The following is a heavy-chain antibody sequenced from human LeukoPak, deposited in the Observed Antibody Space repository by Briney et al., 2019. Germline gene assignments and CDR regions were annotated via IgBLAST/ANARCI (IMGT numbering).Heavy chain of an antibody. Sequence: GRSLRLSCAASGFTFSSYGMHWVRQAPGKGLEWVAVISYDGSNKYYADSVKGRFTISRDNSKNTLYLQMNSLRAEDTAVYYCAREGRSGSYGYWGQGTLVTVSS. D-gene: IGHD3-10*01. CDR2: ISYDGSNK. CDR3: AREGRSGSYGY. V-gene: IGHV3-30*03. CDR1: GFTFSSYG. J-gene: IGHJ4*02.